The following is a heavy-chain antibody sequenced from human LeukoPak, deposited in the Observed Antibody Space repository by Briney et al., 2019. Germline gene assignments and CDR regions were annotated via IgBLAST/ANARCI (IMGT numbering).Heavy chain of an antibody. V-gene: IGHV3-30*02. CDR1: GFTFSTYG. CDR3: ARPEYDFWSGYWYYFDY. J-gene: IGHJ4*02. CDR2: IQYDGSNK. D-gene: IGHD3-3*01. Sequence: GGSLRLSCAASGFTFSTYGMHWVRQAPGKGLEWVAFIQYDGSNKYYADSVKGRFTISRDNSNNTLYLQMNRLRAEDTAVYYCARPEYDFWSGYWYYFDYWGQGTLVTVSS.